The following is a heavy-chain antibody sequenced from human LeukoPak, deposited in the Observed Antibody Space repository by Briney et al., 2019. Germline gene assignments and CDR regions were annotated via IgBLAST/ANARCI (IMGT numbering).Heavy chain of an antibody. CDR2: ISGSGGST. J-gene: IGHJ4*02. CDR1: GFTFSSYA. Sequence: GGSLRLSCAASGFTFSSYAMSWVRQAPGKGLEWVSGISGSGGSTYYADSVKGRFTISRDNSKNTLYLQMNSLRAEDTAIYYCAKLWGSGSPGPIDYWGQGTLVTVSS. D-gene: IGHD5-12*01. V-gene: IGHV3-23*01. CDR3: AKLWGSGSPGPIDY.